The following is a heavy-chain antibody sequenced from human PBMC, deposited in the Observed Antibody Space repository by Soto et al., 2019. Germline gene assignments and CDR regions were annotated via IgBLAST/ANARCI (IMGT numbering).Heavy chain of an antibody. V-gene: IGHV4-31*03. CDR2: IYYSGST. CDR1: GGSISSGGYY. J-gene: IGHJ6*03. D-gene: IGHD4-17*01. CDR3: ARDRASDYVYYYMDV. Sequence: SETLSLTCTVSGGSISSGGYYWSWIRQHPGKGLEWIGYIYYSGSTYYNPSLKSRVTISVDTSKNQFSLKLSSVTAADTAVYYCARDRASDYVYYYMDVWGKGTTVTVSS.